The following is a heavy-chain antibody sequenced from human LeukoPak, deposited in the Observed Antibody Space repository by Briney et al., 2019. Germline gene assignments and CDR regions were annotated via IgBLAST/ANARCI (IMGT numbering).Heavy chain of an antibody. J-gene: IGHJ6*03. CDR1: GYTFTSYY. D-gene: IGHD1-26*01. V-gene: IGHV1-46*01. CDR3: ATVPSGSNWADYYYYYMDV. CDR2: INPSGGST. Sequence: ASVKVSCKASGYTFTSYYMHWVRQAPGQGLEWMGIINPSGGSTSYAQKFQGRVTMTEDTSTDTAYMELSSLRSEDTAVYYCATVPSGSNWADYYYYYMDVWGKGTTVTVSS.